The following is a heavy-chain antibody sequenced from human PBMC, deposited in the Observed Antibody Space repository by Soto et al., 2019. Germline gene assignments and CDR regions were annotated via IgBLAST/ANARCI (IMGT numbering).Heavy chain of an antibody. CDR2: IDPSDSQT. V-gene: IGHV5-10-1*01. D-gene: IGHD5-12*01. J-gene: IGHJ6*02. Sequence: TGESLKISCNASGYSFTNYWITWVRQMPGKGLEWMGKIDPSDSQTNYSPSFQGHVTISADRSINTAYLQWNSLKASDTAMYYCTRLSMARYFYYGMDVWGQGTTVTVSS. CDR3: TRLSMARYFYYGMDV. CDR1: GYSFTNYW.